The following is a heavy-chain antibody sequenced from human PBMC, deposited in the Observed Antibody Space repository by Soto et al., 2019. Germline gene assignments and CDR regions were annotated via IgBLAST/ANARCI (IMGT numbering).Heavy chain of an antibody. D-gene: IGHD3-22*01. Sequence: QVQLVHSGAAVKKPGSSVKVSCKASGGTFSSYIINWVRQAPGQGLEWMGRIIPILGIAKYAQKFQGRVTITADKSTSTAYMELSSLRSEDTAVYYCARGLRCDSISLDDYWGQGTLVTVSS. CDR3: ARGLRCDSISLDDY. CDR1: GGTFSSYI. V-gene: IGHV1-69*02. J-gene: IGHJ4*02. CDR2: IIPILGIA.